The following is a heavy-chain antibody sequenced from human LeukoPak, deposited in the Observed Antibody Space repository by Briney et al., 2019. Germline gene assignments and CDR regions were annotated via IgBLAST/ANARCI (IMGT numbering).Heavy chain of an antibody. CDR2: ISGSGGSA. V-gene: IGHV3-23*01. D-gene: IGHD5-24*01. CDR1: RFTFSSYA. J-gene: IGHJ4*02. CDR3: AKLGTWLQYPFDF. Sequence: PGGSLRLSCEASRFTFSSYAMGCVRQAPGKGLEWVPVISGSGGSAYYADSVKGRFTISRDNSKNTLYLQMNSLGAEDTAVYYCAKLGTWLQYPFDFWGQGTLVTVSS.